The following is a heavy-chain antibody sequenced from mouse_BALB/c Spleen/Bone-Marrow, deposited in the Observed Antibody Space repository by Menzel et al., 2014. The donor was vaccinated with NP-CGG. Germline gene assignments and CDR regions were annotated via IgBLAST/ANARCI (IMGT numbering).Heavy chain of an antibody. J-gene: IGHJ3*01. V-gene: IGHV5-12-2*01. D-gene: IGHD1-1*01. Sequence: EVKLVESGGGLVQPGGSLKISCAASGFTFSSYTISWVRQIPEKRLEWVAYIRNGGGSTYYPDTVKGRFTISRDIAKNTLYLQMSRLMSEDTAMDYCARGGYAVVASPLAYWGQGTLVTVSA. CDR1: GFTFSSYT. CDR2: IRNGGGST. CDR3: ARGGYAVVASPLAY.